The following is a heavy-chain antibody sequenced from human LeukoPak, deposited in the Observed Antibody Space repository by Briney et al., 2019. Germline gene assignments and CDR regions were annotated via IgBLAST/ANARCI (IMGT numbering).Heavy chain of an antibody. J-gene: IGHJ6*02. Sequence: GASVKVSCKASGYTFTSHGISWVRQAPGQGLEWMGWISGYNGNTKYAHKVQGRVTMTTDTSTGTAYMELRSLRSDDTAVYYCARAYSYGSDYYYGMDVWGQGTTVTVSS. V-gene: IGHV1-18*01. CDR2: ISGYNGNT. D-gene: IGHD5-18*01. CDR1: GYTFTSHG. CDR3: ARAYSYGSDYYYGMDV.